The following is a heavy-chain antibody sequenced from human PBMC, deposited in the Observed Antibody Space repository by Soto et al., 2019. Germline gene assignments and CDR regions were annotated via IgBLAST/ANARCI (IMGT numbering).Heavy chain of an antibody. Sequence: GGSLRLSCAASGFTFSSYSMNWVRQAPGKGLEWVSSISSSSSYIYYADSVKGRFTISGDNAKNSLYLQMNSLRAEDTAVYYCARTAGRLDSSGYYYVVYYGMDVWGQGTTVTVSS. V-gene: IGHV3-21*01. J-gene: IGHJ6*02. D-gene: IGHD3-22*01. CDR3: ARTAGRLDSSGYYYVVYYGMDV. CDR1: GFTFSSYS. CDR2: ISSSSSYI.